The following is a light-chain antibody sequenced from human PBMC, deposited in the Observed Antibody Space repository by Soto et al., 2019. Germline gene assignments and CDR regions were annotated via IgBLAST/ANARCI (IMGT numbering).Light chain of an antibody. Sequence: QSALTQPASVSGSPGQSITISCTGTSRDVGRKNLVSWCQHHPTKAPRLMIYEDTKRPSGISNRFSGSTSGNTASLTISGLQAEDEADYYCCSYAHSGTWVFGGGTKLTVL. CDR1: SRDVGRKNL. CDR2: EDT. CDR3: CSYAHSGTWV. J-gene: IGLJ3*02. V-gene: IGLV2-23*01.